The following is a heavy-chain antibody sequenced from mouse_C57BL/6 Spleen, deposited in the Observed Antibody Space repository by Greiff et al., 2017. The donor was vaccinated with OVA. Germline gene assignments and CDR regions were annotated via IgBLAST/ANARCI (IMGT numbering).Heavy chain of an antibody. J-gene: IGHJ3*01. CDR3: ARYTMVTTGFAY. V-gene: IGHV1-82*01. CDR2: IYPGDGDT. D-gene: IGHD2-2*01. CDR1: GYAFSSSW. Sequence: VQLQQSGPELVKPGASVKISCKASGYAFSSSWMNWVKQRPGKGLEWIGRIYPGDGDTNYNGKFKGKATLTADKSSSTAYMQLSSLTSEDSAVYFCARYTMVTTGFAYWGQGTLVTVSA.